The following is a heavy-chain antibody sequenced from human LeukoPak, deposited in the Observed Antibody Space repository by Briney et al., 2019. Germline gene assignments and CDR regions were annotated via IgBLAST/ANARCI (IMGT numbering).Heavy chain of an antibody. J-gene: IGHJ4*02. CDR3: AKEIAGFDY. V-gene: IGHV3-23*01. Sequence: GGSLRLSCAASGFTFNTYAMTWVRQAPGKGLEWVSSIIGIGGSTYYADSVKGRFTISRDNSKSTLHLHMNSLRAEDTAVYYCAKEIAGFDYWGQGTLVTVSS. D-gene: IGHD2/OR15-2a*01. CDR2: IIGIGGST. CDR1: GFTFNTYA.